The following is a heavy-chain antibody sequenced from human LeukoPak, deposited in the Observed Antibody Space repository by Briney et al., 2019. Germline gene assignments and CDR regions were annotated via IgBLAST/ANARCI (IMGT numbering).Heavy chain of an antibody. D-gene: IGHD2-15*01. CDR1: GDSISSSNYY. V-gene: IGHV4-39*01. CDR3: ARHDYFCSGGSSYPKASLGYFMDV. J-gene: IGHJ6*03. Sequence: AETLSLTCTVSGDSISSSNYYWGWIRQPPGKGLEWIGTFSYSGSPYYNPSLKSRVTISVDTSKNQFSLRLRSVTAADPAVYYCARHDYFCSGGSSYPKASLGYFMDVWGKGTMVIVSS. CDR2: FSYSGSP.